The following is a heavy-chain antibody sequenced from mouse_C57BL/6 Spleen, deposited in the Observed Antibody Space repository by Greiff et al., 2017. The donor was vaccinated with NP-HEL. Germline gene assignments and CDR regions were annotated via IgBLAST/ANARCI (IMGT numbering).Heavy chain of an antibody. J-gene: IGHJ4*01. CDR1: GFTFSDYG. CDR3: ARPYAGDYAMDY. Sequence: EVMLVESGGGLVKPGGSLKLSCAASGFTFSDYGMHWVRQAPEKGLEWVAYISSGSSTIYYADTVKGRFTISRDNAKNSLFLQMTSLRSEDTAMYYCARPYAGDYAMDYWGQGTSVTVSS. V-gene: IGHV5-17*01. D-gene: IGHD2-10*02. CDR2: ISSGSSTI.